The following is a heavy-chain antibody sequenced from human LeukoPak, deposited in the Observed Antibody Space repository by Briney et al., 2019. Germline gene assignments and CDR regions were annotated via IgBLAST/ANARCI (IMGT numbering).Heavy chain of an antibody. CDR3: ARGASPKDAVFFDY. V-gene: IGHV4-61*02. D-gene: IGHD3-16*01. CDR2: VHSSGDI. J-gene: IGHJ4*02. CDR1: GVSITSGSYY. Sequence: SETLSLTCSVSGVSITSGSYYWGWIRQSAGKGLEWIGRVHSSGDIYHNAAFRSRAAVSGDASKNQFSLQLNSVTAADTAVYYCARGASPKDAVFFDYWGQGTLVTVSS.